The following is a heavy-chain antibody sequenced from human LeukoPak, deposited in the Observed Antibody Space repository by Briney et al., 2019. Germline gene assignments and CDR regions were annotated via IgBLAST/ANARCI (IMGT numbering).Heavy chain of an antibody. Sequence: SVKVSCKASGGTFSSYTISWVRQAPGQGLEWMGRIIPILGIANYAQKFQGRVAITADKSTSTAYMELSSLRSEDTAVYYCARVPAELDPGAWFDPWGQGTLVTVSS. D-gene: IGHD1-1*01. J-gene: IGHJ5*02. CDR2: IIPILGIA. V-gene: IGHV1-69*02. CDR3: ARVPAELDPGAWFDP. CDR1: GGTFSSYT.